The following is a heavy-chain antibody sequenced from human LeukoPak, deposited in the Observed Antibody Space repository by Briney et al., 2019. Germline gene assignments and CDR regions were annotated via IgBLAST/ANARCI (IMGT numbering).Heavy chain of an antibody. V-gene: IGHV3-23*01. CDR3: VKDLNYGDGRWGFDP. CDR2: RLVHNGGT. J-gene: IGHJ5*02. D-gene: IGHD2-21*02. CDR1: GFTLRTIA. Sequence: PGGSLSLSCAASGFTLRTIAMGWGRQSSGKGQEGVSGRLVHNGGTYYADSVKGRYTISRDSSKNTLYLQMTSLRADDTAVYYCVKDLNYGDGRWGFDPWGQGTLVTVSS.